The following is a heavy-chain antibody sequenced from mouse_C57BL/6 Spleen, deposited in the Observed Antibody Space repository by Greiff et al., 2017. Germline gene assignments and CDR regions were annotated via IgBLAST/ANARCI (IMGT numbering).Heavy chain of an antibody. CDR3: ARELGGPRYFDY. V-gene: IGHV5-4*01. CDR1: GFTFSSYA. D-gene: IGHD4-1*01. J-gene: IGHJ2*01. CDR2: ISAGGSYT. Sequence: EVQLVESGGGLVRPGGSLKLSCAASGFTFSSYAMSWVRQTPEKRLEWVATISAGGSYTYYPDNVKGRFTISRDNAKNNLYLQMSHRKSEDTAMYYCARELGGPRYFDYWGKGTTLTVSS.